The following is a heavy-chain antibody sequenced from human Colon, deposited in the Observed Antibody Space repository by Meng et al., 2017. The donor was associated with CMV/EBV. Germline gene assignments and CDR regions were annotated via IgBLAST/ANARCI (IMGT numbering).Heavy chain of an antibody. V-gene: IGHV4-61*08. CDR1: GVSVTSGAYH. D-gene: IGHD2/OR15-2a*01. CDR2: IYDTGIT. Sequence: QVQLQESGPGLVKPSETLSFTCIVSGVSVTSGAYHWSWIRQSPGKGLEWIGYIYDTGITIYNPSLKSRVTIFLETSKNQSSLNLNSMTTADTAVYYCAKSRSSTPGIVDDWGQGTLVTVSS. J-gene: IGHJ4*02. CDR3: AKSRSSTPGIVDD.